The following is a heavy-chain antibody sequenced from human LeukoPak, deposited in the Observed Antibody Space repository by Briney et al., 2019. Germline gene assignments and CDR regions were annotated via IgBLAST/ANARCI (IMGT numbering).Heavy chain of an antibody. CDR2: IKQDGSEK. Sequence: PGGSLRLSRAASGFTFSSYWMSWVRQAPGKGLEWVANIKQDGSEKYYVDSVKGRFTISRDNAKNSLYLQMNSLRAEDTAVYYCARDGWYYDSSGFYWGQGTLVTVSS. V-gene: IGHV3-7*01. CDR1: GFTFSSYW. D-gene: IGHD3-22*01. CDR3: ARDGWYYDSSGFY. J-gene: IGHJ4*02.